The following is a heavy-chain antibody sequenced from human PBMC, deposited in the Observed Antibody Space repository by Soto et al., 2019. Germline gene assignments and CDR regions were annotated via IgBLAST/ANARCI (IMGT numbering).Heavy chain of an antibody. Sequence: ASVKVSCKASGYTFTSYYMRWVRQAPGQGLEWMGIINPSGGSTSYAQKFQGRVTMTRDTSTSTVYMELSSLRSEDTAVYYCARDLRIAVAGTRVRSLHYWGQGPLVTAPQ. CDR1: GYTFTSYY. CDR3: ARDLRIAVAGTRVRSLHY. V-gene: IGHV1-46*01. D-gene: IGHD6-19*01. J-gene: IGHJ4*02. CDR2: INPSGGST.